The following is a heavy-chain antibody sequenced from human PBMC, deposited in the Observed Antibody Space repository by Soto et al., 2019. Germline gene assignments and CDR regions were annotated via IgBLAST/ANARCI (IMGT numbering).Heavy chain of an antibody. CDR2: ISYGGSNN. V-gene: IGHV3-30*18. J-gene: IGHJ5*02. CDR1: GFTFSSYG. CDR3: AKDNCISTSCYRLYNWFDP. D-gene: IGHD2-2*01. Sequence: QVQLVESGGGVVQPGRSLRLSCAASGFTFSSYGMHWVRQAPGKGLEWVAGISYGGSNNYYADSVKGRFTISRDNSKNTLYLQMNNLRAEDTAVYYCAKDNCISTSCYRLYNWFDPWGQGTLVTVSS.